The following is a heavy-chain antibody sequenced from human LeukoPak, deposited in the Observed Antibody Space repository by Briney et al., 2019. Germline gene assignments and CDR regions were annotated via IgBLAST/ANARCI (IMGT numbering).Heavy chain of an antibody. J-gene: IGHJ4*02. CDR2: ISSSSSYI. CDR3: ARDRIRYNDYNFGVAHF. D-gene: IGHD3-3*01. V-gene: IGHV3-21*01. Sequence: PGGSLRLSCAASGFTFSSYSMNWVRQAPGKGLEWVSSISSSSSYIYYADSVKGRFTISRDNAKNSLYLQMNSLRAEDTAVYYCARDRIRYNDYNFGVAHFWGQGTLVTVSS. CDR1: GFTFSSYS.